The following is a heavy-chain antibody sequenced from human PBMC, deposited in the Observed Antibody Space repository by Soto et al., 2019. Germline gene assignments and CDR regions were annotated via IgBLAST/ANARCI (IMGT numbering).Heavy chain of an antibody. Sequence: QVHLQESGPGLVKPSQTLSLTCTVSGGSITNDDYCWSWIRQPPDKGLDWIWHIYNGGTTYNNPSLEIRITISVDTSKPQFSLKLSSVSAADTAVYYCARGPSGDKVDYWGQGTLVTVSS. CDR1: GGSITNDDYC. D-gene: IGHD7-27*01. V-gene: IGHV4-30-4*01. CDR2: IYNGGTT. J-gene: IGHJ4*02. CDR3: ARGPSGDKVDY.